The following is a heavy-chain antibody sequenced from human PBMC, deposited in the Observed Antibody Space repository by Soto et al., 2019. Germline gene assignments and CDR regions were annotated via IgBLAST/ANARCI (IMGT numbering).Heavy chain of an antibody. CDR1: GYTFTSYG. D-gene: IGHD3-22*01. Sequence: QVQLVRSGAEVKKPGASVKVSCKASGYTFTSYGISWVRQAPGQGLEWMGWISTYNGNTNYAQKLQGRVTMTTDTSTSTAYMELRSLRSDDTAVYYCARVPATGYYYDSSGYYYFDYWGQGTLVTVSS. V-gene: IGHV1-18*01. CDR2: ISTYNGNT. J-gene: IGHJ4*02. CDR3: ARVPATGYYYDSSGYYYFDY.